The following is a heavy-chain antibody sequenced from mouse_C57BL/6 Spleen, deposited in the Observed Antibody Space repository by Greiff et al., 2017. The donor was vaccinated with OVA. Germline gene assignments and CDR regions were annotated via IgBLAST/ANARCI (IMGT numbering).Heavy chain of an antibody. D-gene: IGHD1-1*01. CDR2: INPGSGGT. Sequence: QVQLQQSGAELVRPGTSVKVSCKASGYAFTNYLIEWVKQRPGPGLEWIGVINPGSGGTNYNEKFQGKATLTADKSSSTAYMQLSSLTSEDSAVYFCARGGPYGSSPYAMDYWGQGTSVTVSS. J-gene: IGHJ4*01. CDR3: ARGGPYGSSPYAMDY. CDR1: GYAFTNYL. V-gene: IGHV1-54*01.